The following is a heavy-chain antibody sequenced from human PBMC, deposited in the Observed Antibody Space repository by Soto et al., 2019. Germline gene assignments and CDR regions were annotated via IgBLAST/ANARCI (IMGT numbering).Heavy chain of an antibody. D-gene: IGHD3-16*01. CDR1: GGSIITSTHY. J-gene: IGHJ3*02. CDR3: ATLYGGPRAFDI. Sequence: QLQLQESGPGLVKPSETLSLTCTVSGGSIITSTHYWGWIRQPPGKGLEWIGSIYHSGSDYYNPSLKSRVSISVETSKNHFSLKLRSVTATDTAVYYCATLYGGPRAFDIWGQGTLVTVSS. V-gene: IGHV4-39*02. CDR2: IYHSGSD.